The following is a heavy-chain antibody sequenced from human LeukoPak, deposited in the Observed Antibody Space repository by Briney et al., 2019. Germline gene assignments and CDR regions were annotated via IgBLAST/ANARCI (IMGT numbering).Heavy chain of an antibody. CDR1: GGSFSGYY. CDR2: INHSGST. CDR3: ARGITDFWSGYKGRWFDP. J-gene: IGHJ5*02. V-gene: IGHV4-34*01. D-gene: IGHD3-3*01. Sequence: SETLSLTCAVYGGSFSGYYWSWIRQPPGKGQEWIGEINHSGSTNYNPSLKSRVTILVDTSKNQFSLKLSSVTAADTAVYYCARGITDFWSGYKGRWFDPWGQGTLVTVSS.